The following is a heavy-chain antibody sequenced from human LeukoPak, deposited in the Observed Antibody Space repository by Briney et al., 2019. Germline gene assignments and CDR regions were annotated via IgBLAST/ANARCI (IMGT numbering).Heavy chain of an antibody. Sequence: SETLSLTCTVSGGSISSYYWSWIRQPPGKGLEWIGEINHSGSTNYNPSLKSRVTISVDTSKNQFSLKLSSVTAADTAVYYCARGLAGHKNWGQGTLVTVSS. CDR2: INHSGST. J-gene: IGHJ4*02. D-gene: IGHD3-3*02. V-gene: IGHV4-34*01. CDR1: GGSISSYY. CDR3: ARGLAGHKN.